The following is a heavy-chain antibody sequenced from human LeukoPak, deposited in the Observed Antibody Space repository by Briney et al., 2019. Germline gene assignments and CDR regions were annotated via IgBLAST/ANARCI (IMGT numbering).Heavy chain of an antibody. V-gene: IGHV5-51*01. CDR3: ASREGGCYLDY. CDR2: ISPGDADT. D-gene: IGHD6-19*01. Sequence: GESLKISCRGSVYSFTNYWIGWVRQIPGKGLEWRGIISPGDADTRYSPSFQGEVTISADKSIRTASLRWSSLKASDTPGYSCASREGGCYLDYWGQGNPVTVTS. CDR1: VYSFTNYW. J-gene: IGHJ4*02.